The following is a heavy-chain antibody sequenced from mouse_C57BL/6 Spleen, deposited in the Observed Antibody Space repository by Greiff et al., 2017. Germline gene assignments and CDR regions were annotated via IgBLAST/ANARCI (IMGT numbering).Heavy chain of an antibody. CDR3: ARGNLYYAMDY. J-gene: IGHJ4*01. CDR2: IYPGDGDT. CDR1: GYAFSSSW. Sequence: VKLQESGPELVKPGASVKISCKASGYAFSSSWMNWVKQRPGKGLEWIGRIYPGDGDTNYNGKFKGKATLTADKSSSTAYMQLSSLTSEDSAVYFCARGNLYYAMDYWGQGTSVTVSS. V-gene: IGHV1-82*01.